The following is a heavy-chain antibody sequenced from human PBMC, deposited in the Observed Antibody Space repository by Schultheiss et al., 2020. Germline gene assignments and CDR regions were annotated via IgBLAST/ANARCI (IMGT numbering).Heavy chain of an antibody. V-gene: IGHV4-31*03. CDR2: IYYSGST. J-gene: IGHJ6*02. Sequence: SETLSLTCTVSGGSISSGGYYWSWIRQPPGKGLEWIGYIYYSGSTYYNPSLKSRVTISVDTSKNQFSLKLSSVTAADTAVYYCAGELRLGERYYYYGMDVWGQGTTVNVSS. CDR3: AGELRLGERYYYYGMDV. CDR1: GGSISSGGYY. D-gene: IGHD3-16*01.